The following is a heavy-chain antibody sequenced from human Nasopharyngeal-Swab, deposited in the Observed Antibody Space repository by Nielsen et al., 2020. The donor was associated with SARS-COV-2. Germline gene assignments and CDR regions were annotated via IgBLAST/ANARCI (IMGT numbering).Heavy chain of an antibody. J-gene: IGHJ4*02. Sequence: ASVKVSCKASGYTFTSYAMHWVRQAPGQRLEWMGWINAGNGNTKYSQKFQGRVTITRDTSASTAYMELSSLRSEDTAVYYCARSTYYYDSSGYSFDYWGQGTLVTVLL. CDR1: GYTFTSYA. V-gene: IGHV1-3*01. CDR3: ARSTYYYDSSGYSFDY. CDR2: INAGNGNT. D-gene: IGHD3-22*01.